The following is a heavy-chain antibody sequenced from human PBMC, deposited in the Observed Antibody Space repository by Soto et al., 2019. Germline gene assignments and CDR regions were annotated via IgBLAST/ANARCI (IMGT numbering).Heavy chain of an antibody. V-gene: IGHV1-3*01. J-gene: IGHJ4*02. CDR1: GCTVSSYA. D-gene: IGHD2-15*01. CDR3: ARGVAFLDY. CDR2: IHAGNGNT. Sequence: ASVKVSCKSSGCTVSSYAIHWVRQAPGQGLEWMGWIHAGNGNTKYSQSFQGRVTISRDTSATTAYMELNSLRSEDTAVYYCARGVAFLDYWGQGTLVTDSS.